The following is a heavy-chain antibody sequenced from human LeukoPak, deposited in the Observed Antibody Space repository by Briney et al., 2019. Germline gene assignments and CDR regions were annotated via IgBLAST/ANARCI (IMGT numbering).Heavy chain of an antibody. Sequence: PSETLSLTCTVSGGSISSRYYYWGWIRQPPGRGLEWIGYTHYTGTTYYNPSLKSRVTISLDTSKNQFSLKLSSVTAADTAIYYCASQIVGAFFADWGQGTLVTVSS. CDR2: THYTGTT. V-gene: IGHV4-31*03. CDR3: ASQIVGAFFAD. D-gene: IGHD1-26*01. CDR1: GGSISSRYYY. J-gene: IGHJ4*02.